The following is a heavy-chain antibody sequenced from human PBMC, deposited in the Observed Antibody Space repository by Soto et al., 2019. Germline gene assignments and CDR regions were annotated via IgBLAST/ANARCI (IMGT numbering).Heavy chain of an antibody. D-gene: IGHD2-15*01. Sequence: PSETLSLTCTVSGGSISSYYWSWIRQPPGKGLEWIGYIYYSGSTNYNPSLKSRVTISVDTSKNQFSLKLSSVTAADTAVYYCARQVVVVAATPLYYMDVWGKGTTVTVSS. CDR2: IYYSGST. V-gene: IGHV4-59*08. J-gene: IGHJ6*03. CDR3: ARQVVVVAATPLYYMDV. CDR1: GGSISSYY.